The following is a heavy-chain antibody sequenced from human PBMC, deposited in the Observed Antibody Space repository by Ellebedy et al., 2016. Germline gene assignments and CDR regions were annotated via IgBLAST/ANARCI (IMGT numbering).Heavy chain of an antibody. V-gene: IGHV3-66*01. Sequence: AGSLRLSXAASGFTVSSNYMSWVRQAPGKGLEWVSVIYSGGSTYYADSVKGRFTISRDNSKNTLYLQMNSLRAEDTAVYYCARDGTNFDWLLYWGQGTLVTVSS. J-gene: IGHJ4*02. D-gene: IGHD3-9*01. CDR2: IYSGGST. CDR3: ARDGTNFDWLLY. CDR1: GFTVSSNY.